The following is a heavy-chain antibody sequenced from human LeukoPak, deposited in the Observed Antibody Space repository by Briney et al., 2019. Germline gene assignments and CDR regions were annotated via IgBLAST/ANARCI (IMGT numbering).Heavy chain of an antibody. J-gene: IGHJ4*02. Sequence: GGSLRLSCAASGFIFSDYYMSWVRQAPGKGLEWVSAISGSGGSTYYADSVKGRFTISRDNSKNTLYLQMNSLRAEDTAVYYCAKGKWSAGDLSYFDYWGQGTLVTVSS. V-gene: IGHV3-23*01. CDR2: ISGSGGST. CDR3: AKGKWSAGDLSYFDY. CDR1: GFIFSDYY. D-gene: IGHD7-27*01.